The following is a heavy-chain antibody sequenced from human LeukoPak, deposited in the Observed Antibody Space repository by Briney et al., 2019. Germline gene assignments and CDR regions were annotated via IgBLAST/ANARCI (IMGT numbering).Heavy chain of an antibody. CDR3: AKDAVNCSGTSCSYGMDV. J-gene: IGHJ6*02. CDR1: GFTFDDYA. D-gene: IGHD2-2*01. CDR2: ISWNSGSI. Sequence: GRSLRLSCAASGFTFDDYAMHWVRQAPGKGLEWVSGISWNSGSIGYADSVKGRFTTSRDNSDNTLYLQMHSLRPEDTAVYSCAKDAVNCSGTSCSYGMDVWGQGTTVTVSS. V-gene: IGHV3-9*01.